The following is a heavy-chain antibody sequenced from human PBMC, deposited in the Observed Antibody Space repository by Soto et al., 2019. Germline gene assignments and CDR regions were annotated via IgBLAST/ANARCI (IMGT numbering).Heavy chain of an antibody. D-gene: IGHD3-22*01. J-gene: IGHJ4*02. CDR2: IIPILGIA. CDR1: GGTFSSYT. Sequence: QVQLVQSGAEVKKPGSSVKISCKASGGTFSSYTISWVRQAPGQGLEWMGRIIPILGIANYAQKFQGRVTITADKSTSTAYMELSSLRSEDTAVYYFVLLSSGSPFDYWGQGTLVTVSS. CDR3: VLLSSGSPFDY. V-gene: IGHV1-69*02.